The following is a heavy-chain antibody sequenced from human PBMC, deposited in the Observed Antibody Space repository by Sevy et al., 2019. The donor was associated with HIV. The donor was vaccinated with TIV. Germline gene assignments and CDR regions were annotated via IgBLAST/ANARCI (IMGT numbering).Heavy chain of an antibody. CDR3: AREGASHYDFWSGYFYYYYYGMDV. CDR2: ISSSRSTI. CDR1: GFTFSSYS. V-gene: IGHV3-48*02. Sequence: GGSLRLSCAASGFTFSSYSMNWVRQAPGKGLEWVSYISSSRSTIYYADSVKGRFTISRDNAKNSLYLQMNSLRDEDTAVYYCAREGASHYDFWSGYFYYYYYGMDVWGQGTTVTVSS. J-gene: IGHJ6*02. D-gene: IGHD3-3*01.